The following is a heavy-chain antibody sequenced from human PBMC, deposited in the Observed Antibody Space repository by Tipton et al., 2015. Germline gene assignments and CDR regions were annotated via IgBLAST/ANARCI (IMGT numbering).Heavy chain of an antibody. J-gene: IGHJ4*02. CDR3: ARSPQDPAVDY. CDR2: ITADGSGT. Sequence: SLRLSCAASGFTFSGYWMHWVRQAPGKGLVWVSRITADGSGTGYADSVQGRFTISRDNARNTLYLQMNSLRADDTAVYYCARSPQDPAVDYWGQGALVTVSS. V-gene: IGHV3-74*01. CDR1: GFTFSGYW.